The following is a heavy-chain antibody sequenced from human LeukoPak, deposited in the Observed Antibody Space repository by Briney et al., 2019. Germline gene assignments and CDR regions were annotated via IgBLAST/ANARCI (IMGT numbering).Heavy chain of an antibody. CDR2: ISGGGSTT. V-gene: IGHV3-23*01. CDR1: GFTFSNYA. CDR3: ARDLDDYNGLPPFFQH. J-gene: IGHJ1*01. Sequence: GGSLRLSCAASGFTFSNYAMSWVRQAPGKGLEWVSAISGGGSTTYSADSVKGRFTISRDNSKNTLYLQMNSLRAEDTAVYYCARDLDDYNGLPPFFQHWGQGTLVTVSS. D-gene: IGHD5-24*01.